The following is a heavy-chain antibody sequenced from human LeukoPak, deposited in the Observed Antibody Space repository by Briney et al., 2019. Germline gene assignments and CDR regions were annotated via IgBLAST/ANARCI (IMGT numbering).Heavy chain of an antibody. CDR1: GGSFSGYY. V-gene: IGHV4-34*01. J-gene: IGHJ5*02. D-gene: IGHD6-19*01. CDR3: ARGSWYSSGWYLRNWFDP. Sequence: SSETLSLTCAVYGGSFSGYYWSWIRQPPGKGLEWIGEINHSGSTNYNPSLKSRVTISVDTSKNQFSLKLSSVTAADTAVYYCARGSWYSSGWYLRNWFDPWGQGTLVTVSS. CDR2: INHSGST.